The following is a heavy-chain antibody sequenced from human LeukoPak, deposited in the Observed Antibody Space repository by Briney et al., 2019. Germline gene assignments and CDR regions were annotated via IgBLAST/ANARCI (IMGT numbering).Heavy chain of an antibody. Sequence: GESLKIPCKTSGYTFTNYWIGWVRQMPGRGLEWMGIIYPADSDTRYSPSFQGQVTISADKSINTAYPQWSSLKASDTAMYYCARHRGPHVPMSYYYYMDVWGKGTTVTVSS. J-gene: IGHJ6*03. CDR3: ARHRGPHVPMSYYYYMDV. CDR2: IYPADSDT. CDR1: GYTFTNYW. D-gene: IGHD3-10*02. V-gene: IGHV5-51*01.